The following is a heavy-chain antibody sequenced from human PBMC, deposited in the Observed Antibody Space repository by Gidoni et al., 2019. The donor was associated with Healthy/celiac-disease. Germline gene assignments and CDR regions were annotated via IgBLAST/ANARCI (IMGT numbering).Heavy chain of an antibody. CDR2: SYYSGST. CDR1: GGSISSSSYY. V-gene: IGHV4-39*01. D-gene: IGHD3-9*01. Sequence: QLQLQESGPGLVKPSETLSLTCTVSGGSISSSSYYWGWIRQPPGKGLEWIGSSYYSGSTFYNPSLKSRVTISVDTSKNQFSLKLSSVTAADTAVYYCARHRGPTFGLTYWYFDLWGRGTLVTVSS. J-gene: IGHJ2*01. CDR3: ARHRGPTFGLTYWYFDL.